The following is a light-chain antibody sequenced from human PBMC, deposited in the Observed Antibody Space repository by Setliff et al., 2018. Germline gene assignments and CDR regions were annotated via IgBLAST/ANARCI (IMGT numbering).Light chain of an antibody. CDR1: SSDVGGYKY. V-gene: IGLV2-8*01. Sequence: QSALTQPPSASGSPGQSVTISCTGTSSDVGGYKYVSWFQQHPGKAPKLMIYEVTKRPSGVPDRFSGSKSGNTAPLTVSVLQAEDEADYYCTSYAGSNNYVFGTGTKVT. CDR2: EVT. J-gene: IGLJ1*01. CDR3: TSYAGSNNYV.